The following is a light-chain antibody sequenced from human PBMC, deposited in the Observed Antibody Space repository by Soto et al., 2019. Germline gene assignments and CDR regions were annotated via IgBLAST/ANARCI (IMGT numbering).Light chain of an antibody. CDR3: QQYNSYPWT. V-gene: IGKV1-5*03. CDR2: KAS. CDR1: QSISSW. Sequence: DIQMTQSPSTLSASVGDRVTITCRASQSISSWLAWYQQKPGKAPKLLICKASTLESGVPSDFSGSGSGTEFTLTISSLQPEDFATYYCQQYNSYPWTFGQGTKVDIK. J-gene: IGKJ1*01.